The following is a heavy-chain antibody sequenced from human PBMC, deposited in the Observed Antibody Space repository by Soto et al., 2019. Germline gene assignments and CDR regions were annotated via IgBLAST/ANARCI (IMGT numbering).Heavy chain of an antibody. CDR2: IYYSGST. CDR1: GGSISSYY. CDR3: ARGSSSTRAYYYYGMDV. J-gene: IGHJ6*02. D-gene: IGHD6-13*01. V-gene: IGHV4-59*01. Sequence: SETLSLTGTVSGGSISSYYWSRIRQPPGKGLEWIGYIYYSGSTNYNPSLKSRVTISVDTSKNQFSLKLSSVTAADTAVYYCARGSSSTRAYYYYGMDVWGQGTTVTVSS.